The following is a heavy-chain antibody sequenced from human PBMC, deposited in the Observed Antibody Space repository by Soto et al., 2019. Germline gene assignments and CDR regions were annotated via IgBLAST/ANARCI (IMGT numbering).Heavy chain of an antibody. V-gene: IGHV1-3*01. Sequence: GASVKVSCKASGYTFTSYAMHWVRQAPGQRLEWMGWINAGNGNTRYSQKFQGRVTITRDTSASTAYMELSSLRSEDTAVYYCARDSASVPALYYFDYWGQGTLVTASS. J-gene: IGHJ4*02. CDR3: ARDSASVPALYYFDY. CDR1: GYTFTSYA. D-gene: IGHD2-2*01. CDR2: INAGNGNT.